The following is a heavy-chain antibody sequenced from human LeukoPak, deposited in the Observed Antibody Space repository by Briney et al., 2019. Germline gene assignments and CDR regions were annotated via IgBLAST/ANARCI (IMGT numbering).Heavy chain of an antibody. V-gene: IGHV3-53*01. Sequence: GGSLRLSCAASGFTVSSTYMNWVRQAPGKGLEWVSVIYSDGNTYYADSVKGRFTISRDNSKNTLYLQMNSLRDEDTAVYYCARASNWRLDHWGQGTLVTVSS. CDR2: IYSDGNT. D-gene: IGHD1-1*01. J-gene: IGHJ5*02. CDR3: ARASNWRLDH. CDR1: GFTVSSTY.